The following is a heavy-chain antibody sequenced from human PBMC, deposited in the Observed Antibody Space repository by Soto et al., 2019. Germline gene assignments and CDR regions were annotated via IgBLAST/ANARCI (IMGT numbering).Heavy chain of an antibody. CDR2: INHSGST. Sequence: SETLSLTCTVSGGSISSSSYYWGWICQPPGKGLEWIGNINHSGSTYYNPSLKSRVTISVDTSKNQFSLKLSSVTAADTAVYYCARGRIAARPSYYYGMDVWGQGTTVTVSS. CDR1: GGSISSSSYY. V-gene: IGHV4-39*07. CDR3: ARGRIAARPSYYYGMDV. D-gene: IGHD6-6*01. J-gene: IGHJ6*02.